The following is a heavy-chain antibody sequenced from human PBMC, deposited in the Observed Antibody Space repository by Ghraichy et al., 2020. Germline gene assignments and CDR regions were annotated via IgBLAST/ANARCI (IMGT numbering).Heavy chain of an antibody. CDR2: INPNSGGT. CDR3: ARTHSSGYPDPFDY. CDR1: GYTFTGYY. J-gene: IGHJ4*02. V-gene: IGHV1-2*02. Sequence: ASVKVSCKASGYTFTGYYMHWVRQAPGQGLEWMGWINPNSGGTNYAQKFQGRVTMTRDTSISTAYMELSRLRSDDTAVYYCARTHSSGYPDPFDYWGQGTLVTVSS. D-gene: IGHD3-22*01.